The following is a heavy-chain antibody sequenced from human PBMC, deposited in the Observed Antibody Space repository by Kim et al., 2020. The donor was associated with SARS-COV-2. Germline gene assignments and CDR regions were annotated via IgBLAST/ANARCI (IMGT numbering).Heavy chain of an antibody. D-gene: IGHD1-26*01. J-gene: IGHJ6*02. Sequence: SETLSLTCAVYGGSFSGYYWSWIRQPPGKGLEWIGEINHSGSTNYNPSLKSRVTISVDTSKNQFSLKLSSVTAADTAVYYCARRSWSYGFPYYYYGMDVWGQGTTVTVSS. V-gene: IGHV4-34*01. CDR1: GGSFSGYY. CDR3: ARRSWSYGFPYYYYGMDV. CDR2: INHSGST.